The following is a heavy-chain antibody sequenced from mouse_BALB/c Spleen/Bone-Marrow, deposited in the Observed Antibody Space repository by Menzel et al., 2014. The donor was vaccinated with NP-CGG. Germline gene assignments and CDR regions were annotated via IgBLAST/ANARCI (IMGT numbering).Heavy chain of an antibody. Sequence: QVQLKHSGAELVKPGASVKLSCKASGYTFTSYWMHWVKQRPGQGLEWIGEIDPSDSYTNYNQKFKGKATLTVDKSSSTAYMQLSSLTSEDSAVYYCALIYYGNYEYAMDYWGQGTSVTVSS. J-gene: IGHJ4*01. CDR3: ALIYYGNYEYAMDY. CDR1: GYTFTSYW. D-gene: IGHD2-1*01. V-gene: IGHV1-69*02. CDR2: IDPSDSYT.